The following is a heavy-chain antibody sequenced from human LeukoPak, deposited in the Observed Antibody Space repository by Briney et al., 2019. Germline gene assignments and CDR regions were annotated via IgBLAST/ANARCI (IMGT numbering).Heavy chain of an antibody. CDR3: ARLLAYGSGAEAFDY. CDR2: IKQDGSEK. CDR1: GFTFSSYG. V-gene: IGHV3-7*01. J-gene: IGHJ4*02. Sequence: GGSLRLSCAASGFTFSSYGMHWVRQAPGKGLEWVANIKQDGSEKYYVDSVKGRFTISRDNAKNSLYLQMNSLRAGDTAVYYCARLLAYGSGAEAFDYWGQGTLVTVSS. D-gene: IGHD3-10*01.